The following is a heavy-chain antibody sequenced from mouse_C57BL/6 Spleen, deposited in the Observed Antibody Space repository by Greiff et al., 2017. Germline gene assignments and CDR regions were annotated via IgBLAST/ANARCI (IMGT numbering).Heavy chain of an antibody. D-gene: IGHD1-1*01. CDR3: ARSYDGTDY. V-gene: IGHV1-76*01. J-gene: IGHJ2*01. Sequence: VQLQQSGAELVRPGASVKLSCKASGYTFTDYYINWVKQRPGQGLEWIARIYPGSGNTYYNEKFKGKATLTAEKSSSTAYMQLSSLTSEDSAVYFCARSYDGTDYWGQGTTLTVSS. CDR2: IYPGSGNT. CDR1: GYTFTDYY.